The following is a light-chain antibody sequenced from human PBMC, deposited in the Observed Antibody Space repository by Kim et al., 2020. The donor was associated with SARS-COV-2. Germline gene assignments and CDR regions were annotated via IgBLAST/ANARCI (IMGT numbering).Light chain of an antibody. CDR3: QQYNTYSYN. J-gene: IGKJ2*01. V-gene: IGKV1-5*03. CDR2: KAS. CDR1: QSVSTW. Sequence: SAAVGDRVTITCRASQSVSTWVAWYQQKPGKAPKLLIYKASNLHSGVPSRFSGSGFGTEFTLTISSLEPDDFATYFCQQYNTYSYNCGQGTKLEI.